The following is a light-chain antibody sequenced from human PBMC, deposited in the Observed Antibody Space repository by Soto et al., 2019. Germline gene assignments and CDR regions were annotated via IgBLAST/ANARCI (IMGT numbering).Light chain of an antibody. V-gene: IGKV3-20*01. CDR2: DVS. CDR1: QSVSSNY. Sequence: EIVLTQSPGTLSLSPGERATLSCRSSQSVSSNYLAWYQQKPDQAPRLVIYDVSGRATGIPDRFSGSGSGTDFTRTISRLEPEDFAVYYCHQYGSSPTFGQGTKVEIK. J-gene: IGKJ1*01. CDR3: HQYGSSPT.